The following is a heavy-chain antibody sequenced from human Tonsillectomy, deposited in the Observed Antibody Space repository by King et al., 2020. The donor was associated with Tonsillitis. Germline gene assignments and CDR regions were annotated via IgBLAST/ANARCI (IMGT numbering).Heavy chain of an antibody. D-gene: IGHD3/OR15-3a*01. J-gene: IGHJ1*01. CDR3: ARGLDHRGYFQH. CDR1: GGSISSGGYS. CDR2: IYHSGST. Sequence: QLQESGSGLVKPSQTLSLTYAVSGGSISSGGYSWSWIRQPPGKGLEWIGYIYHSGSTYYNPSLKSRVTISVDRSKNQFSLKLSSVTAADTAVYYCARGLDHRGYFQHWGQGTLVTVSS. V-gene: IGHV4-30-2*01.